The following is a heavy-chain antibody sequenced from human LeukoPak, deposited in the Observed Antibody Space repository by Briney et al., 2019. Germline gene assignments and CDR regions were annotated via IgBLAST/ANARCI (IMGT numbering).Heavy chain of an antibody. D-gene: IGHD3-9*01. CDR2: IKSKTDGGTT. CDR1: GFTFSNAW. J-gene: IGHJ4*02. Sequence: GGSLRLSCAASGFTFSNAWMSWVRQAPGKGLEWVGRIKSKTDGGTTDYAAPVKGRFTISRDDSKNTLYLQMNSLKTEDTAVYYCTTLPQELRYFDWSMGYFDYWGQGTLVTVSS. CDR3: TTLPQELRYFDWSMGYFDY. V-gene: IGHV3-15*05.